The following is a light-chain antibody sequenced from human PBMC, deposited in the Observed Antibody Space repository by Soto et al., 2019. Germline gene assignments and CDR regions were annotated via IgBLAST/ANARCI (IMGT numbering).Light chain of an antibody. V-gene: IGKV3-15*01. CDR2: DTS. J-gene: IGKJ5*01. CDR3: QQYGSSPRKIT. CDR1: QSVSRK. Sequence: EIVMTPSPVTLSVSPGERATLSCRASQSVSRKLVWYQQKPGQAPRLLIYDTSTRATGIPARFSGSGSGTEFTLTISSLQSEDFAVYYCQQYGSSPRKITFGQGTRLEIK.